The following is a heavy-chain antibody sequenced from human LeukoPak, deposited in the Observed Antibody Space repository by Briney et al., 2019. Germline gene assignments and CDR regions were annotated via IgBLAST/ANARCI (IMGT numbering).Heavy chain of an antibody. CDR3: AKIRDCSGGSCYGRYPYYMDV. D-gene: IGHD2-15*01. CDR2: ISSSRSTI. CDR1: GFTFSSYS. V-gene: IGHV3-48*04. Sequence: GGSLRLSCAASGFTFSSYSMNWVRQAPGKGLEWVSYISSSRSTIYYADSVKGRFTISRDNAKNSLYLQMNSLRAEDTAVYYCAKIRDCSGGSCYGRYPYYMDVWGKGTTVTISS. J-gene: IGHJ6*03.